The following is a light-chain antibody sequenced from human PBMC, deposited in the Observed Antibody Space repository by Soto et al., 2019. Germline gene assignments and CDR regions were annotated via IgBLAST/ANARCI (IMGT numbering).Light chain of an antibody. CDR2: EVS. J-gene: IGLJ2*01. V-gene: IGLV2-8*01. CDR3: SSYAGGNNLV. CDR1: SSDVGGYNF. Sequence: QSALTQPPSASGSPGQSVTISCTGTSSDVGGYNFVSWYQQHPGKAPKLMIYEVSKLPSGVPDRFSGSKSGNTASLTVSGLQAEDEADYYCSSYAGGNNLVFGGGTKVTVL.